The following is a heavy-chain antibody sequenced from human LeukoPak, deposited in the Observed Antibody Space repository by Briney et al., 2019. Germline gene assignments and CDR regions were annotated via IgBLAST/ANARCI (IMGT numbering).Heavy chain of an antibody. CDR3: ARELRYFDWLSPYRSLYGMDV. CDR2: ISAYNGNT. J-gene: IGHJ6*02. V-gene: IGHV1-18*01. D-gene: IGHD3-9*01. CDR1: GYTFTSYG. Sequence: ASVKVSCKASGYTFTSYGISWVRQAPGQGLEWMGWISAYNGNTNYAQKLQGRVTMTTDTSTSTAYMELRSLRSDDTAVYYCARELRYFDWLSPYRSLYGMDVWGQGTTVTVSS.